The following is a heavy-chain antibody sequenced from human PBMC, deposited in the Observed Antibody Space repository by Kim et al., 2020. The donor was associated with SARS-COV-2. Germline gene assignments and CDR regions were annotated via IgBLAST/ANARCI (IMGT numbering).Heavy chain of an antibody. CDR2: MNPNSGNT. CDR3: ARGGSRGSGYYYIDYYYYYGMDV. CDR1: GYTFTSYD. J-gene: IGHJ6*02. Sequence: ASVKVSCKASGYTFTSYDINWVRQATGQGLEWMGWMNPNSGNTGYAQKFQGRVTMTRNTSISTAYMELSSLRSEDTAVYYCARGGSRGSGYYYIDYYYYYGMDVWGQGTTVTVSS. V-gene: IGHV1-8*01. D-gene: IGHD3-22*01.